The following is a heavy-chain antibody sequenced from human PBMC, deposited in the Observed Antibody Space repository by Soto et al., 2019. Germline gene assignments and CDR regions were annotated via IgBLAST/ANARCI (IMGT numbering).Heavy chain of an antibody. CDR2: ISSNGGST. J-gene: IGHJ4*02. D-gene: IGHD6-25*01. V-gene: IGHV3-64*01. Sequence: GGSLRLSCAASGFTFSSYAMHWVRQAPGKGLEYVSVISSNGGSTYYANSVKGRFTISRDNSKNTLYLQMTNMDPADTATYYCAHRPDGSQFDYWGQGILVTVSS. CDR1: GFTFSSYA. CDR3: AHRPDGSQFDY.